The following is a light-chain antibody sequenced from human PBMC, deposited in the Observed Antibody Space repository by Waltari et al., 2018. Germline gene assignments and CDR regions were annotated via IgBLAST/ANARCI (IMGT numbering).Light chain of an antibody. CDR3: AAWDDSLSGHYV. V-gene: IGLV1-47*01. CDR1: RCNIGRNY. CDR2: RNN. Sequence: QSVLTQPPSASETPGQRVTISCSGSRCNIGRNYVSCFQQLPGTAPKLLIYRNNQRPSGVPDRFSGSKSGTAASLAISGLRSEDEADYYCAAWDDSLSGHYVFGTGTKVTVL. J-gene: IGLJ1*01.